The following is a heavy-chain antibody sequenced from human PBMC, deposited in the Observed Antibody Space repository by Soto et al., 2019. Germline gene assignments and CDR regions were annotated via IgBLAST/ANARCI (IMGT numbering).Heavy chain of an antibody. D-gene: IGHD6-19*01. CDR1: GYTFTSYG. V-gene: IGHV1-18*01. J-gene: IGHJ4*02. CDR3: ARAYRVAVAYPVIGY. CDR2: ISAYNGNT. Sequence: GASVKVSCKDYGYTFTSYGISWVRQAPGQGLEWMGWISAYNGNTNYAQKLQGRVTMTTATSTSTAYMELSSLRSEDTAVYYCARAYRVAVAYPVIGYWGQGTLVTVSS.